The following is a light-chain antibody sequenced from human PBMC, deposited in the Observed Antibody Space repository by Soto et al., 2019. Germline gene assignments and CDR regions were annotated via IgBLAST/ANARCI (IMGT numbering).Light chain of an antibody. CDR1: QSVLFNSKNKNY. CDR2: WAS. Sequence: DIVMSQSPDSLSVSLVERATINCKSSQSVLFNSKNKNYLAWYQQKPGQPPKLLIYWASTRESGVPDRFSGSGSGTDFTLTISRLQAEDVAVYYCQQYYNTPLTFGGGTKVDIK. J-gene: IGKJ4*01. V-gene: IGKV4-1*01. CDR3: QQYYNTPLT.